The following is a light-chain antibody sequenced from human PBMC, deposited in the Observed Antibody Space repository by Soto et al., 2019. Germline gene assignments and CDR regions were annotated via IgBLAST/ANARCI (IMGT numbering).Light chain of an antibody. CDR1: HDIANY. V-gene: IGKV1-33*01. CDR2: DAF. Sequence: DIRLTQSPSSLSASVGDRVTITCQASHDIANYLNWYQQKPGKPLKLLIYDAFNLETGVPSRFSGSGSGTDFTFTIRTLQPEDFAPYYCQEYDNPPPLTFGGGTKVEMK. J-gene: IGKJ4*02. CDR3: QEYDNPPPLT.